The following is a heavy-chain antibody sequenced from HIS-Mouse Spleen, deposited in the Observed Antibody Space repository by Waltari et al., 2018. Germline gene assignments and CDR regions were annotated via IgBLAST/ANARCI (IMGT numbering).Heavy chain of an antibody. Sequence: EVQLVESGGGLVQPGGSLRLSCAASGFSFSSYWMSWVRQAPGKGLGWVANIKQDGSEKYYVDSVKGRFTISRDNAKNSLYLQMNSLRAEDTAVYYCARDIWGEAFDIWGQGTMVTVSS. CDR3: ARDIWGEAFDI. CDR1: GFSFSSYW. CDR2: IKQDGSEK. D-gene: IGHD7-27*01. J-gene: IGHJ3*02. V-gene: IGHV3-7*01.